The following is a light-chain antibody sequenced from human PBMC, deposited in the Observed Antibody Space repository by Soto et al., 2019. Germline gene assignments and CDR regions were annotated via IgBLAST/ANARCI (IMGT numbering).Light chain of an antibody. V-gene: IGLV2-14*01. Sequence: QSALTQPASVSGSPGQSITISCTGTSRDFSDHNHVPWYQHHPGKAPKLIIYEVSNRPSGVSNRFSGSKSGNTASLTISGLQAEDEADYYCQSYDTTLSGVVFGAGTKVTVL. CDR3: QSYDTTLSGVV. CDR2: EVS. CDR1: SRDFSDHNH. J-gene: IGLJ1*01.